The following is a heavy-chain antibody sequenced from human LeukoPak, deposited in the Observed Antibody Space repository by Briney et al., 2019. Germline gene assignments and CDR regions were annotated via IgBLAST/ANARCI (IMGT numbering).Heavy chain of an antibody. V-gene: IGHV3-7*01. D-gene: IGHD4-17*01. J-gene: IGHJ4*02. CDR1: GFTFSNYW. Sequence: GGSLRLSCAASGFTFSNYWMSWVRQAPGKGLERVANIKQDGSEKYYVDSVKGRFTISRDNAKNSLYLQMNSLRAEDTAVYYCTRDEYGKTGHWGQGALVTVSS. CDR2: IKQDGSEK. CDR3: TRDEYGKTGH.